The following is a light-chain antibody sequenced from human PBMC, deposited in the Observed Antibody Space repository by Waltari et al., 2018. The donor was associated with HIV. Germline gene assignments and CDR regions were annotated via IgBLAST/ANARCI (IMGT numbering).Light chain of an antibody. J-gene: IGLJ2*01. CDR1: SSAVGGYNY. CDR2: DVI. Sequence: QSALTQPPSASGSPGPSVTLSCTGTSSAVGGYNYVSWHQQHPGKAPKLMIDDVIKRPSGVPDRFSGSKSGNTASLTVSGLQPEDEADYYCSSHAGSKVVFGGGTRLTVL. V-gene: IGLV2-8*01. CDR3: SSHAGSKVV.